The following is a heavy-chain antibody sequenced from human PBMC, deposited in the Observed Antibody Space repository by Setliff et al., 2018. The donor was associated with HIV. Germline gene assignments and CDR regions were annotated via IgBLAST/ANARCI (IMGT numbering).Heavy chain of an antibody. CDR1: GFAFSDNW. D-gene: IGHD2-21*01. CDR2: ISPDATIA. J-gene: IGHJ3*01. Sequence: PGGSLRLSCTASGFAFSDNWIHWVRQVPGKGLVWVSHISPDATIAGSGDSVKGRFTMSRDNAKNTLYLQMNSLRAEDTAVYYCARGQFRLRPDSLDLWGQGTLVTVSS. V-gene: IGHV3-74*01. CDR3: ARGQFRLRPDSLDL.